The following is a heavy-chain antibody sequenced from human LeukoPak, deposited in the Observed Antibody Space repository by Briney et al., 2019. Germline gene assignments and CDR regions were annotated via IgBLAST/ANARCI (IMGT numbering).Heavy chain of an antibody. CDR2: INHSGST. D-gene: IGHD5-24*01. CDR1: GGSVRSYY. V-gene: IGHV4-34*01. Sequence: SENLSLICTVSGGSVRSYYWSWIRQPPGKGLEWIGEINHSGSTNYNPSLKSRVTISVDTSKNQFPLKLSSVTAADTAVYYCARVDRDGYNYFFYYYYYMDVWGKGTTVTVSS. J-gene: IGHJ6*03. CDR3: ARVDRDGYNYFFYYYYYMDV.